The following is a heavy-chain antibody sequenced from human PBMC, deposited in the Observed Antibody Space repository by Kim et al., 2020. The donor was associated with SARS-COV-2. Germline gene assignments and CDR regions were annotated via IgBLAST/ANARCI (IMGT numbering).Heavy chain of an antibody. CDR2: IYYSGST. J-gene: IGHJ5*02. CDR3: ARHYYDGNLGWFDP. CDR1: GGSISSSSYY. V-gene: IGHV4-39*01. Sequence: SETLSLTCTVSGGSISSSSYYWGWIRQPPGKGLEWIGSIYYSGSTYYNPSLKSRVTISVDTSKNQFSLKLSSVTAADTAVYYCARHYYDGNLGWFDPCGQGTRVTVSS. D-gene: IGHD3-22*01.